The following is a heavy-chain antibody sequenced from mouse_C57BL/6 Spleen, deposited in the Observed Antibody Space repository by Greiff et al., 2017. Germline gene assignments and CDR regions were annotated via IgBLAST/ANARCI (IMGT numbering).Heavy chain of an antibody. J-gene: IGHJ2*01. D-gene: IGHD1-1*01. V-gene: IGHV5-16*01. CDR3: ARLFLRYPDY. Sequence: EVQLVESEGGLVQPGSSMKLSCTASGFTFSDYYMAWVRQVPEKGLEWVANINYDGSSPYYLASLKSRFIISRDTAKNILYLQMSSLKSDDTATYYCARLFLRYPDYWGQGTTLTVSS. CDR1: GFTFSDYY. CDR2: INYDGSSP.